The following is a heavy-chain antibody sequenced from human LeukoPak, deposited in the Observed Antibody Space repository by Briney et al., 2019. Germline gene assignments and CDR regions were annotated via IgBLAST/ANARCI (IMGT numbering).Heavy chain of an antibody. CDR2: IYPGDSGT. CDR1: GYSFTSYW. Sequence: GESLKISCKGSGYSFTSYWIGWVRQMPGKGLEWMGIIYPGDSGTRYSPSFQGQVTISADKSISTAYLQWSSLKASDTAMYYCARSGGLLLSHNWFDPWGQGTLVTVSS. D-gene: IGHD3-10*01. V-gene: IGHV5-51*01. J-gene: IGHJ5*02. CDR3: ARSGGLLLSHNWFDP.